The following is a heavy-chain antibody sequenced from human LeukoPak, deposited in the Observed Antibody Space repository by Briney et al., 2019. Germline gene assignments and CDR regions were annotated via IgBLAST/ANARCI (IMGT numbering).Heavy chain of an antibody. CDR2: INDNSDTI. CDR1: GFTFSHFS. CDR3: AKGGDDILTPFDY. Sequence: GGSLRLSCAASGFTFSHFSMHWVRQAPGKGLECVAYINDNSDTIFYADSVKGRFTISRDNSENILYLQMNTLRVEDTAVYYCAKGGDDILTPFDYWGQGTLVTVSS. J-gene: IGHJ4*02. V-gene: IGHV3-48*01. D-gene: IGHD3-9*01.